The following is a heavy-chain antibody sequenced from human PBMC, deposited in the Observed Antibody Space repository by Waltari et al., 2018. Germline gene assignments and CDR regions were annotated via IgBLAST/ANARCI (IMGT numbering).Heavy chain of an antibody. J-gene: IGHJ3*02. Sequence: QVQLVESGGGVVQPGRSLRLSCAASGFPFSSSAMHWVRQAPGKGLEWLAVISYEGSNKYYADSVKGRFTISRDNSKNTLYLQMNSLGAEDTAVYYCARDGGEILGAFDIWGQGTMVTVSS. D-gene: IGHD3-16*01. CDR1: GFPFSSSA. V-gene: IGHV3-30-3*01. CDR2: ISYEGSNK. CDR3: ARDGGEILGAFDI.